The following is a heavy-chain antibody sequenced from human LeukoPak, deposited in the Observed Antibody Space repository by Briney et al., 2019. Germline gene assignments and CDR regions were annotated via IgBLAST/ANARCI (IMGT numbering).Heavy chain of an antibody. V-gene: IGHV1-8*02. Sequence: ASVKVSCKASGYTFTGYYMHWVRQAPGQGLEWMGWMNPDTGSTGYAQKFQGRITMTRTTSINTAYMELSSLRSEDTAVYCCARVPQGGDRFDPWGQGTLVTVSS. CDR1: GYTFTGYY. CDR2: MNPDTGST. CDR3: ARVPQGGDRFDP. J-gene: IGHJ5*02. D-gene: IGHD3-16*01.